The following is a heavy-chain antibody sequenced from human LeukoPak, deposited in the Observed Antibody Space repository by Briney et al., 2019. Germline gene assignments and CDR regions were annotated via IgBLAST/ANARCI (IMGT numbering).Heavy chain of an antibody. V-gene: IGHV4-4*07. J-gene: IGHJ5*02. Sequence: PSETLSLTCAVYGGSFSGYYWSWIRQPAGKGLEWIGRIYTSGSTTYNPSLKSRVTMSIDTSKNQFSLNLTSVTAADTAVYYCARDLKGTTNWFDPWGQGTLVIVSS. D-gene: IGHD1-14*01. CDR3: ARDLKGTTNWFDP. CDR1: GGSFSGYY. CDR2: IYTSGST.